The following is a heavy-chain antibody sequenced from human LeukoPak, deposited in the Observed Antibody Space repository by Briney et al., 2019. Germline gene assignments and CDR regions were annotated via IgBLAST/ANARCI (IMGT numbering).Heavy chain of an antibody. CDR2: INHSGST. CDR1: GGSFSGYY. V-gene: IGHV4-34*01. D-gene: IGHD6-13*01. CDR3: ARGRPPSGRIAAAGKGLRYYYYYYMDV. J-gene: IGHJ6*03. Sequence: PSETLSLTCAVYGGSFSGYYWSWIRQPPGKGLEWIGEINHSGSTNYNPSLKSRVTISVDTSKNQFSLKLSSVTAADTAVYYCARGRPPSGRIAAAGKGLRYYYYYYMDVWGKGTTVTVSS.